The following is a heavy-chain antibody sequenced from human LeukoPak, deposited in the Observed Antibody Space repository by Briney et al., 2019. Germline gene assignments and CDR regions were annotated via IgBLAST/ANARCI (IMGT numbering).Heavy chain of an antibody. CDR1: GFTFSSYG. CDR2: ISYDGSNK. CDR3: AKDKAGFDY. J-gene: IGHJ4*02. Sequence: GGSLRLSCAASGFTFSSYGMHWVRQAPGKGLEWVAVISYDGSNKYYADSVKGRFTISRDNSKNTLYLQMNSLRAEDTAVYYCAKDKAGFDYWGQGTLVTVSS. D-gene: IGHD6-25*01. V-gene: IGHV3-30*18.